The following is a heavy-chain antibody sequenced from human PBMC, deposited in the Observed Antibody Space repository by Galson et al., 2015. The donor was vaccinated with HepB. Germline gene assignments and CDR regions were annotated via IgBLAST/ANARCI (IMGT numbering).Heavy chain of an antibody. Sequence: VRQAPGKGLEWVAVISSDGSNKYYADSVKGRFTISRDSSKNTLYLQMHSLKTEDTAVYYCTTVMWYGPRCWGQGTLVTVSP. CDR3: TTVMWYGPRC. J-gene: IGHJ4*02. CDR2: ISSDGSNK. D-gene: IGHD2-15*01. V-gene: IGHV3-30-3*01.